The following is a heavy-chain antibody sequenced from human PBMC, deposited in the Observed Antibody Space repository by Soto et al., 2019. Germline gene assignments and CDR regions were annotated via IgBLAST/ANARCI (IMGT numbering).Heavy chain of an antibody. V-gene: IGHV4-31*03. CDR2: IYYSGST. CDR1: GGSISSGGYY. D-gene: IGHD3-10*01. CDR3: ARDMMDYYGSGTRKSYYYYYGMDV. Sequence: SETLSLTCTVSGGSISSGGYYWSWIRQHPGKGLEWIGYIYYSGSTYYNPSLKSRVTISVDTSKNQFSLKLSSVTAADTAVYYCARDMMDYYGSGTRKSYYYYYGMDVWGQGTTVTVSS. J-gene: IGHJ6*02.